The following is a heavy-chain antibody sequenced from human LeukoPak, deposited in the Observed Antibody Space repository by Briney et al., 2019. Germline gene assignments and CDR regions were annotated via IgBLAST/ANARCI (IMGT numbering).Heavy chain of an antibody. CDR2: INQDGTDK. CDR1: GFTFTTYW. Sequence: PGGSLTLSCAASGFTFTTYWMSWIRRAPGKGLEWVANINQDGTDKYYVDSVKGRFTFSRDNAQNSLYLQMSSLRVEDTAVYYCVTYSTGLYKGLEFWGQGTQVTVSS. V-gene: IGHV3-7*03. CDR3: VTYSTGLYKGLEF. J-gene: IGHJ4*02. D-gene: IGHD2-8*02.